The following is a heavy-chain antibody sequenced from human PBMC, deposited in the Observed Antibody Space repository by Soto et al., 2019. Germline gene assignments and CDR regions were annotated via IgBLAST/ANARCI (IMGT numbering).Heavy chain of an antibody. J-gene: IGHJ4*02. CDR1: GGSISSSSYY. V-gene: IGHV4-39*01. D-gene: IGHD3-9*01. CDR3: ARQGLYDILTGYYYFDY. Sequence: SETLSLTCTVSGGSISSSSYYWGWIRQPPGKGLEWIGSIYYSGSTYYNPSLKSRVTISVDTSKNQFSLKLSSVTAADTAVYYCARQGLYDILTGYYYFDYWGQGTLVTVSS. CDR2: IYYSGST.